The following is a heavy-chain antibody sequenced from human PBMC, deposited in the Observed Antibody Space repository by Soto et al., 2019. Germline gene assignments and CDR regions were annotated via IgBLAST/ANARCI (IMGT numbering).Heavy chain of an antibody. Sequence: QVQLQESGPGLVKPSQTLSLICTVSGGSISSGGYYWSWIRQHPEKGLEWIGYISYSGSTYYNPSLKSRVTISVDTSKNQFSLKLSSVTAADTAVYYCARGEYSSSSNWFDPWGQGTLVTVSS. CDR2: ISYSGST. D-gene: IGHD6-6*01. CDR3: ARGEYSSSSNWFDP. V-gene: IGHV4-31*03. CDR1: GGSISSGGYY. J-gene: IGHJ5*02.